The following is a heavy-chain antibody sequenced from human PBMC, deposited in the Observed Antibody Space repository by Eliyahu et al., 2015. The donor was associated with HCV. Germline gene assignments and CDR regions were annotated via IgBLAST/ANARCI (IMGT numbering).Heavy chain of an antibody. V-gene: IGHV1-2*06. CDR3: ARQIEPLPNTGLDY. J-gene: IGHJ4*02. CDR1: GYXFTDYY. Sequence: QVQLVQSGAELKKPGASLKVSCQASGYXFTDYYIPWVRQAPGQGLGWLGRINPNNGXXNYARKFQGRVTVTTDTSISAAYMDLSRLTSDDTAVYYCARQIEPLPNTGLDYWGQGTLVTVSS. D-gene: IGHD1/OR15-1a*01. CDR2: INPNNGXX.